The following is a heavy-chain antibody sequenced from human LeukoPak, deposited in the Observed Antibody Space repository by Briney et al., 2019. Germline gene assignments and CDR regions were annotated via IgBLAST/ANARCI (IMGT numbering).Heavy chain of an antibody. D-gene: IGHD1-1*01. CDR3: ARGRRVLDDY. J-gene: IGHJ4*02. Sequence: PGGSLRLSCAASGFTFSSYGMHWVRQAPGKGLEWVSSISSSSSYIYYADSVKGRFTISRDNAKNSLYLQMNSLRAEDTAVYYCARGRRVLDDYWGQGTLVTVSS. CDR1: GFTFSSYG. CDR2: ISSSSSYI. V-gene: IGHV3-21*01.